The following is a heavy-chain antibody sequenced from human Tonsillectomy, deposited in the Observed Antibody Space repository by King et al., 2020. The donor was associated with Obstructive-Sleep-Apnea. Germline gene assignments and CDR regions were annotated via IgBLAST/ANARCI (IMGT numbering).Heavy chain of an antibody. CDR2: IYYTGTT. J-gene: IGHJ4*02. D-gene: IGHD1-20*01. CDR1: GASISSTSFY. CDR3: ARIRSNWYYXXY. Sequence: LQLQESGPGLVRPSETLSLTCNVSGASISSTSFYWGWVRQPSGNGLEWIGSIYYTGTTYYNPSLKSRVTISVDTSKNQFSLNLTSVTAADTAVYYCARIRSNWYYXXYXGQGTLVTVS. V-gene: IGHV4-39*07.